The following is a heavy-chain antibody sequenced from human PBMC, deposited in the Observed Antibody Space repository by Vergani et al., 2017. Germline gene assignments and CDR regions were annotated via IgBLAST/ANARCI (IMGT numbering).Heavy chain of an antibody. CDR2: ISSSGSTI. CDR1: GFTFSSYE. V-gene: IGHV3-48*03. CDR3: AGVLLWFGEEGMDV. Sequence: EVQLVESGGGLVQPGGSLRLSCAASGFTFSSYEMNWVRQAPGKGLEWVSYISSSGSTIYYADFVKGRFTISRDNAKNSLYLQMNSLRDEDTAVYYCAGVLLWFGEEGMDVWGQGTTVTVSS. D-gene: IGHD3-10*01. J-gene: IGHJ6*02.